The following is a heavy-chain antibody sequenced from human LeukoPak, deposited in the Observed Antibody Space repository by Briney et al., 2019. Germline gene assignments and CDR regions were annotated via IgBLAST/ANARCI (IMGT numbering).Heavy chain of an antibody. CDR2: ISYSGNT. CDR3: ARDSIAAAGSLDAFDI. Sequence: SETLSLTCTVSGGSISSYYWNWIRQPPGKGLEWIGYISYSGNTNYNPSLKSRVTISVDTSKNQFSLKLSSVTAADTAVYYCARDSIAAAGSLDAFDIWGQGTMVTVSS. J-gene: IGHJ3*02. D-gene: IGHD6-13*01. V-gene: IGHV4-59*12. CDR1: GGSISSYY.